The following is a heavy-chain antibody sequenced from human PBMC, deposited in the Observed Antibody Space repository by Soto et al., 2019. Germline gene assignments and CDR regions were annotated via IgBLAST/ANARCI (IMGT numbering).Heavy chain of an antibody. D-gene: IGHD6-6*01. Sequence: EVQLLESGGGLVQPGGSLRLSCAASGVTFSSYAMIWVRQAPGKGLEWVSAISGSGGSTYYADAVKGRFTISRDNSNNTLYLQMNSLRAEDTAVYYCAKSADALADRTLYYYYGMDVWGQGTTVTVSS. V-gene: IGHV3-23*01. CDR1: GVTFSSYA. CDR3: AKSADALADRTLYYYYGMDV. J-gene: IGHJ6*02. CDR2: ISGSGGST.